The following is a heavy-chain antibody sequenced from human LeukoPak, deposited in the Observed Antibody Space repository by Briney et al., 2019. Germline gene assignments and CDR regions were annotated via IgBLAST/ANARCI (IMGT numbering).Heavy chain of an antibody. Sequence: ASAKVSCKASGYTFNTYGINWVRQAPGQGLEWMGIINPSGGSTSYAQKFQGRVTMTRDTSTSTVYMELSSLRSEDTAVYYCARDRCSGGSCYDFDYWGQGTLVTVSS. CDR2: INPSGGST. CDR1: GYTFNTYG. J-gene: IGHJ4*02. V-gene: IGHV1-46*02. CDR3: ARDRCSGGSCYDFDY. D-gene: IGHD2-15*01.